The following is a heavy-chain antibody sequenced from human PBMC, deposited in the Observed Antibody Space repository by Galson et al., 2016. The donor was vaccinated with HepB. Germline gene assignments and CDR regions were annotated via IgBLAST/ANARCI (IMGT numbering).Heavy chain of an antibody. J-gene: IGHJ3*01. D-gene: IGHD4-11*01. V-gene: IGHV3-7*01. CDR1: GLTFSHFW. CDR3: VRDDYLDV. Sequence: SLRLSCAASGLTFSHFWMSWVRQAPGKGLEWVADIKADGRDKFYVASVKGRFTIARDNTKNSLYLQMNSLRAEDTAVYYCVRDDYLDVWGQGTMVIVSS. CDR2: IKADGRDK.